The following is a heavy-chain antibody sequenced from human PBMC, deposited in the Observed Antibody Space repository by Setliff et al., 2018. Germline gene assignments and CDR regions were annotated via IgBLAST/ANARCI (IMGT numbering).Heavy chain of an antibody. CDR2: IHHSGKA. D-gene: IGHD3-22*01. CDR1: GGSISDNGYF. V-gene: IGHV4-39*02. Sequence: CTVPGGSISDNGYFWGWGRQPPGKGLEWIGNIHHSGKAYYNPSLKSRVTMSVDTSKNHVSLKLSSVTAADTAVYYCARAHTWSLPNDNSGYPGWFDPWGQGTLVTVSS. J-gene: IGHJ5*02. CDR3: ARAHTWSLPNDNSGYPGWFDP.